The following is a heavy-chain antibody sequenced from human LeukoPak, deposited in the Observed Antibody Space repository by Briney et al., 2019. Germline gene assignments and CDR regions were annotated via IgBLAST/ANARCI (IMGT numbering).Heavy chain of an antibody. Sequence: SQTLSLTCTVSGGSISSGSYYWSWVRQPPGKGLEWIGEINHSGSTNYNPSLKSRVTISVDTSKNQFSLKLSSVTAADTAVYYCARPPKGRQWEFDYWGQGALVTVSS. CDR1: GGSISSGSYY. D-gene: IGHD1-26*01. CDR3: ARPPKGRQWEFDY. CDR2: INHSGST. V-gene: IGHV4-39*07. J-gene: IGHJ4*02.